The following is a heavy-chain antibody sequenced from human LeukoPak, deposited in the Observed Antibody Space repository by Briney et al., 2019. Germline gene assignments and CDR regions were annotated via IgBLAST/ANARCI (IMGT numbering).Heavy chain of an antibody. CDR2: IRSKAYGGTT. CDR3: TRDITYYDFWSGYYTLDY. V-gene: IGHV3-49*03. CDR1: GFTFGDYA. J-gene: IGHJ4*02. D-gene: IGHD3-3*01. Sequence: GGSLRLSCTASGFTFGDYAMSWFRQAPGKGLEWVGFIRSKAYGGTTEYAASVKGRFTISRDDSKSIAYLQMNSLKTEDTAVYYCTRDITYYDFWSGYYTLDYWGQGTLVTVSS.